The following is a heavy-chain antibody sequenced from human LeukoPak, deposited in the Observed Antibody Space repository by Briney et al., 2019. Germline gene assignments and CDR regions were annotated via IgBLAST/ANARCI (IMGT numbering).Heavy chain of an antibody. J-gene: IGHJ4*02. CDR1: GYTFTGYY. CDR2: ISPSGDTT. Sequence: ASVTVSCKASGYTFTGYYIHWVRQAPGQGLEWMGTISPSGDTTKYAQKFQGRVTMTRDTSTSTVDMELTSLRSEDTAVYFCARETPQTYYFDYWGQGTLVTVSP. CDR3: ARETPQTYYFDY. V-gene: IGHV1-46*01.